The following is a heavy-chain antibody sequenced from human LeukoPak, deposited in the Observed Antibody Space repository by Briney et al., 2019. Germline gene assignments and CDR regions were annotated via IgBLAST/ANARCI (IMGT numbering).Heavy chain of an antibody. CDR2: INPNSGGT. J-gene: IGHJ4*02. CDR1: GYTFTSYG. V-gene: IGHV1-2*02. Sequence: ASVKVSCKASGYTFTSYGISWVRQAPGQGLEWMGWINPNSGGTNYAQKFQGRVTMTRDTSISTAYMELSRLRSDDTAVYYCARSRSSGCPLIWGQGTLVTVSS. CDR3: ARSRSSGCPLI. D-gene: IGHD6-19*01.